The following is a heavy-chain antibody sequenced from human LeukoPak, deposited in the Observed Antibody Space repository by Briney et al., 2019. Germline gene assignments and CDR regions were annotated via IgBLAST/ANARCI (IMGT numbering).Heavy chain of an antibody. CDR1: GYSISSGYY. J-gene: IGHJ4*02. Sequence: SETLSLTCAVSGYSISSGYYWGWIRPPPGKGLEWIGSIYHSGSTYYNPSLKSRVTISVDTSKNQFSLKLSSVTAADTAVYYCARAKWLRLPLLGYYFDYWGQGTLVTVSS. CDR3: ARAKWLRLPLLGYYFDY. D-gene: IGHD5-12*01. CDR2: IYHSGST. V-gene: IGHV4-38-2*01.